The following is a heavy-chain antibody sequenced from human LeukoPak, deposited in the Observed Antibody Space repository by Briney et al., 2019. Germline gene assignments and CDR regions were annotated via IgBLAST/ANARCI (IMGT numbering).Heavy chain of an antibody. V-gene: IGHV1-69*05. D-gene: IGHD6-13*01. CDR3: ARGLAAAGTDGAFDI. Sequence: GASVKVSCKASGGTFSSYAISWVRQAPGQGLEWMGGIIPIFGTANYAQKLQGRVTMTTDTSTSTAYMELRSLRSDDTAVYYCARGLAAAGTDGAFDIWGQGTMVTVSS. J-gene: IGHJ3*02. CDR2: IIPIFGTA. CDR1: GGTFSSYA.